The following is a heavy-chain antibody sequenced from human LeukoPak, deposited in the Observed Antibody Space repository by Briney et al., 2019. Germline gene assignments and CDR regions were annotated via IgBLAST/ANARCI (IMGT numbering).Heavy chain of an antibody. Sequence: SETLSLTCTVSGGSISSYYWSWIRQPPGKGLEWIGYIYYSGSTNYNPSLKSRVTISVDTSKNQFSLKLGSVTAADTAVYYCARDIAAAGSGYFDYWGQGTLVTVSS. D-gene: IGHD6-13*01. V-gene: IGHV4-59*01. CDR1: GGSISSYY. CDR2: IYYSGST. CDR3: ARDIAAAGSGYFDY. J-gene: IGHJ4*02.